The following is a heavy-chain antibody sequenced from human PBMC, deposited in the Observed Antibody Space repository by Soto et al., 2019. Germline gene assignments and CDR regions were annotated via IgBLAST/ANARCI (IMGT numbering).Heavy chain of an antibody. D-gene: IGHD5-18*01. Sequence: EGSLRLSCAASGFTFSSYAMHWVRQAPGKGLEWVAVISYDGSNKYYAASVKGQFTSSRDNSKNTLYLQMNSLRAEDTAVYYCARLDTAIARKTDYWGQGTLVTVSS. CDR2: ISYDGSNK. CDR1: GFTFSSYA. CDR3: ARLDTAIARKTDY. J-gene: IGHJ4*02. V-gene: IGHV3-30-3*01.